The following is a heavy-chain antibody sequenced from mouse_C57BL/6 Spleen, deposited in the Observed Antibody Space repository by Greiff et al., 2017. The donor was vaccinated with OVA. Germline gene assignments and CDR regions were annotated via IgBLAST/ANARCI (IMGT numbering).Heavy chain of an antibody. CDR1: GYTFTDYY. CDR3: ARCYYGSSYLFAY. V-gene: IGHV1-26*01. CDR2: INPNNGGT. J-gene: IGHJ3*01. Sequence: VQLQQSGPELVKPGASVKISCKASGYTFTDYYMNWVKQSHGKSLEWIGDINPNNGGTSYNQKFKGKATLTVDKSSSTAYMELRSLISEDSAVYYCARCYYGSSYLFAYWGQGTLVTVSA. D-gene: IGHD1-1*01.